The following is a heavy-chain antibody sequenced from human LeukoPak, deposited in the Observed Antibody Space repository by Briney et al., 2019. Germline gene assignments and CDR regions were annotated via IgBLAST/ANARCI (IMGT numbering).Heavy chain of an antibody. CDR2: IKHDGRDK. J-gene: IGHJ4*02. V-gene: IGHV3-7*01. D-gene: IGHD3-22*01. Sequence: GGSLRLPCAASGFTFNNYWLTWVRQAPGKGLEWVATIKHDGRDKHYVDSVKGRFAISRDNANNSVHLQMNSLGAEDTAVYFCARSYTASGYYYGVAYWGQGTLVSVSS. CDR1: GFTFNNYW. CDR3: ARSYTASGYYYGVAY.